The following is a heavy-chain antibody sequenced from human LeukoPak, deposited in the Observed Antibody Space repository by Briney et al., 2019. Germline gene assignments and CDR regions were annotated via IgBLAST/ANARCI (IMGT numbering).Heavy chain of an antibody. CDR3: ARGPYSYDSSGAFDV. CDR1: GDSISSGDYY. J-gene: IGHJ3*01. CDR2: ISSSGST. D-gene: IGHD3-22*01. Sequence: SQTLSLTCTVSGDSISSGDYYWSWIRQPAGKGLEWIGRISSSGSTNYNPSLKSRVTISVDTSKNQFSLKLSSVTAADTAVYFCARGPYSYDSSGAFDVWGQGTMVTVSS. V-gene: IGHV4-61*02.